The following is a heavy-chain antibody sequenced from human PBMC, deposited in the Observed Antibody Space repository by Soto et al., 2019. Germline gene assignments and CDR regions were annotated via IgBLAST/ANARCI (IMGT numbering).Heavy chain of an antibody. D-gene: IGHD6-13*01. CDR3: ARERVYATGPLDF. J-gene: IGHJ4*02. CDR2: ISSSSDYI. CDR1: GFTFTSYT. Sequence: GGSLRLSCAASGFTFTSYTMNWVRQAPGKGLEWVSSISSSSDYIYYADSMKGRVTISRDNAKNSLFLDMNSLTGEDTAVYYCARERVYATGPLDFCGQGPLVTVYS. V-gene: IGHV3-21*06.